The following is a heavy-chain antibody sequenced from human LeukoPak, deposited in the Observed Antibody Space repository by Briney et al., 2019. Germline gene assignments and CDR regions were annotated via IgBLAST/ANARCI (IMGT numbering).Heavy chain of an antibody. J-gene: IGHJ5*01. CDR1: GXSFTRHW. V-gene: IGHV5-51*01. D-gene: IGHD2-21*02. CDR3: ARAAYCGANCYSVGWFDS. CDR2: SNPGDSDT. Sequence: GESLKISCKGSGXSFTRHWIGWVRQMPGKGLEWMGISNPGDSDTRYSPSSQGQVTISADKSINTAYLQWSSLKASDTAMYYCARAAYCGANCYSVGWFDSWGQGTLVTVSS.